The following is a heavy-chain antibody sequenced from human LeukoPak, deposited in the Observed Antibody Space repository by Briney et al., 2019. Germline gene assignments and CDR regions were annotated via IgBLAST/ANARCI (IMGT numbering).Heavy chain of an antibody. Sequence: PSETLSLTCTVSGGSISSSSYYWGWIRQPPGKGLEWIGSMYYSGSTYYNPSLKSRVTISVDTSKNQFSLKLSSVTAADTAVYYCARGEWELLSIDYWGRGTLVTVSS. CDR1: GGSISSSSYY. CDR2: MYYSGST. CDR3: ARGEWELLSIDY. V-gene: IGHV4-39*07. J-gene: IGHJ4*02. D-gene: IGHD1-26*01.